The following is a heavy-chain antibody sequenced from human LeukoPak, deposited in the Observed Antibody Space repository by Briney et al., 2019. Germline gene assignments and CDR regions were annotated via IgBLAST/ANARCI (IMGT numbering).Heavy chain of an antibody. CDR2: ISSSGSTI. Sequence: GGSLRLSCAASGFTFSSYEMNWVRQAPGTGLEGVSYISSSGSTIYYADSVKGRFTISRDNAKNSLFLQMNSLRAEDTAFYYCARDRGGAYMYFQHWGKGTLVTVSS. CDR1: GFTFSSYE. J-gene: IGHJ1*01. V-gene: IGHV3-48*03. CDR3: ARDRGGAYMYFQH. D-gene: IGHD2-15*01.